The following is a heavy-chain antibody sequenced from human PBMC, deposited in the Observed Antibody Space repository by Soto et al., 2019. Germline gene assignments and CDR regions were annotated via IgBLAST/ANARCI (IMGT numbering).Heavy chain of an antibody. Sequence: ASVKVSCRASGYTFTSYDINWVRQATGQGLEWMGWMNPNSGNTGYAQKFQGRVTMTRNTSISTAYMELSSLRSEDTAVYYCARDIAAAGRDGMDVWGQGTTVTVSS. J-gene: IGHJ6*02. CDR2: MNPNSGNT. V-gene: IGHV1-8*01. CDR1: GYTFTSYD. CDR3: ARDIAAAGRDGMDV. D-gene: IGHD6-13*01.